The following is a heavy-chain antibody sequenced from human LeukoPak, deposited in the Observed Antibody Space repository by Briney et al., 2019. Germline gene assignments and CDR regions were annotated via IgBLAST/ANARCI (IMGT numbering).Heavy chain of an antibody. CDR1: GGTFSSYA. J-gene: IGHJ4*02. V-gene: IGHV1-69*01. CDR3: ASSVYYYDSSGYYWGY. CDR2: IIPIFGTA. D-gene: IGHD3-22*01. Sequence: SVTVSCKASGGTFSSYAISWVRQAPGQGLEWMGGIIPIFGTANYAQKFQGRVTITADESTSTAYMELSSLRSEDTAVYYCASSVYYYDSSGYYWGYWGQGTLVTVSS.